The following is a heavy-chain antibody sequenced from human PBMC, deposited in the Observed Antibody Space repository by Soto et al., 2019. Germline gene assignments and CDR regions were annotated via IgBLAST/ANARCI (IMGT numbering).Heavy chain of an antibody. J-gene: IGHJ3*02. D-gene: IGHD3-9*01. CDR2: IIPIFGTA. CDR3: ARDRDPVRYFDWLSSRPDAFDI. V-gene: IGHV1-69*13. Sequence: SVKVSCKASGGTFSSYAISRVRQAPGQGLEWMGGIIPIFGTANYAQKFQGRVTITADESTSTAYMELSSLRSEDTAVYYCARDRDPVRYFDWLSSRPDAFDIWGQGTMVTVSS. CDR1: GGTFSSYA.